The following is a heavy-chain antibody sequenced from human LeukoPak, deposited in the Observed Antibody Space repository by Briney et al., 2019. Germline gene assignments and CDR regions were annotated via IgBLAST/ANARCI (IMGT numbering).Heavy chain of an antibody. CDR1: GFTFDDYA. Sequence: PGGSVRLSCAASGFTFDDYAMHWVRQSPGKGLEWVSDISWNSGSIGYADSVKGRITISRDNAKNSLYLQMKSLRTEDTALYYCAKDRFAATMVRGGIDYWGQGTLVTVSS. CDR3: AKDRFAATMVRGGIDY. CDR2: ISWNSGSI. D-gene: IGHD3-10*01. J-gene: IGHJ4*02. V-gene: IGHV3-9*01.